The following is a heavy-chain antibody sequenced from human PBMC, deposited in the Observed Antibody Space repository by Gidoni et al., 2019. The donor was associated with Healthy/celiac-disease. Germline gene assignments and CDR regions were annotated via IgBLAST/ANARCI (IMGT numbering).Heavy chain of an antibody. CDR2: ISSSSSTI. Sequence: EVQLVESGGGLVQPGGCVRLSCAASGFTFSSYSMNVVRQAPGKGLEWVSYISSSSSTIYYADSVKGRFTISRDNAKNSLYLQMNSLRDEDTAVYYCARDGLSGSYWGYWGQGTLVTVSS. J-gene: IGHJ4*02. V-gene: IGHV3-48*02. CDR3: ARDGLSGSYWGY. D-gene: IGHD1-26*01. CDR1: GFTFSSYS.